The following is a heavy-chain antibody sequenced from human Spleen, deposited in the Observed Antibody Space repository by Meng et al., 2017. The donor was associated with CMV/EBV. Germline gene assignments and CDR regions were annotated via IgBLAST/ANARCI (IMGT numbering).Heavy chain of an antibody. J-gene: IGHJ4*02. CDR2: IYPEYSDT. Sequence: GESLKISCKGFGYSFTKYWIAWVRQMPGKGLEWMGIIYPEYSDTTYSPSLQGQVTISVDKSISTAYLQWSSLKASDTAIYYCARFGFGYCTSASCFRLFYFDDWGQGTVVTVSS. CDR3: ARFGFGYCTSASCFRLFYFDD. V-gene: IGHV5-51*01. CDR1: GYSFTKYW. D-gene: IGHD2-2*01.